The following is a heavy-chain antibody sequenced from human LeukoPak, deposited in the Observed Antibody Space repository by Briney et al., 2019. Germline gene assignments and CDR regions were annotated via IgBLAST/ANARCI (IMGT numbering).Heavy chain of an antibody. Sequence: ETLSLTCAVYGGSFSGYYWSWVRQAPGKGLEWVSSLSSSSSYIDYADSVKGRFTISRDNAKNSLYLQMNSLRAEDTAVYYCARAGRAYSSSWYWFDPWGQGTLVTVSS. V-gene: IGHV3-21*01. CDR1: GGSFSGYY. D-gene: IGHD6-13*01. CDR3: ARAGRAYSSSWYWFDP. CDR2: LSSSSSYI. J-gene: IGHJ5*02.